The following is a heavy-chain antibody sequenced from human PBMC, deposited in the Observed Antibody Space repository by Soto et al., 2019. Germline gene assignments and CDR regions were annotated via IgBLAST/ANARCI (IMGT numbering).Heavy chain of an antibody. V-gene: IGHV3-21*01. CDR3: ARAPYYYDSRGYYAY. J-gene: IGHJ4*02. D-gene: IGHD3-22*01. CDR1: GFTFSLYS. CDR2: ISSSSSYI. Sequence: GGSLRLSCAASGFTFSLYSMNWVRPAPGKGREWVSSISSSSSYIYYADSVKGRFTISRDNAKNSLYLQMNSLRAEDTAVYFFARAPYYYDSRGYYAYWGQGTLVTVSS.